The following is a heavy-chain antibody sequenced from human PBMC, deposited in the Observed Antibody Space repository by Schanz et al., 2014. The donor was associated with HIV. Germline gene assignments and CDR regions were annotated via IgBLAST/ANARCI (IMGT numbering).Heavy chain of an antibody. V-gene: IGHV3-21*01. CDR2: ISSNTNYI. CDR3: VRGDTVFEY. Sequence: EEQVLESGGGLVQPGGSLRLSCADSGFTFSIHATSWVRQAPGKGLEWISSISSNTNYINYADSVKGRFTISRDNAKNSLYLQMNSLRFADTAVYYCVRGDTVFEYWGQGTLVTVS. J-gene: IGHJ4*02. CDR1: GFTFSIHA. D-gene: IGHD5-18*01.